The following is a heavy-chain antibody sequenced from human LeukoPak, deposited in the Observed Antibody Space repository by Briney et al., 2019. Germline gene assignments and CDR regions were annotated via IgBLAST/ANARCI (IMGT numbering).Heavy chain of an antibody. CDR3: VRDGICWGADY. D-gene: IGHD2-15*01. Sequence: GGSLRLSCAASGFSFSSYWMSWVRQAPGKGLEWVANINQDGTQTYYVDSVRGRFTFSRDNAKNSLYLQMNSLRAEDTAVYYCVRDGICWGADYWGQGTLVTVSS. J-gene: IGHJ4*02. CDR2: INQDGTQT. V-gene: IGHV3-7*01. CDR1: GFSFSSYW.